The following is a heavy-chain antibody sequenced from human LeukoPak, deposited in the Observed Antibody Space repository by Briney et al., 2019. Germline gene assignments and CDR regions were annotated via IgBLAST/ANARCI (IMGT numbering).Heavy chain of an antibody. D-gene: IGHD3-10*01. J-gene: IGHJ4*02. Sequence: GRSLRLSCAASGFTFSSYAMHWVRQAPGKGLEWVAVISYDGSNKYYADSVKGRFTISRDNSKNTLYLQMNSLRAEDTAVYYCAKEGAYGSGSYGYWGQGTLVTVSS. CDR3: AKEGAYGSGSYGY. CDR1: GFTFSSYA. V-gene: IGHV3-30-3*01. CDR2: ISYDGSNK.